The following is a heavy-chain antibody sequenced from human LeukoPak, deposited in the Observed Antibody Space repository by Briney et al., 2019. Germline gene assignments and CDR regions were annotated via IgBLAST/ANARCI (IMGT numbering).Heavy chain of an antibody. J-gene: IGHJ4*02. CDR3: ATQGVVPAARFDY. D-gene: IGHD2-2*01. Sequence: ASVKVSCRVSGYTLTELSVHWVRQAPGKGLEWMGGFVPEDGETTYAQKFQGRVTMTEDTSTDTAYMELSSLRSEDTAVYYCATQGVVPAARFDYWGQGTLVTVSS. CDR1: GYTLTELS. CDR2: FVPEDGET. V-gene: IGHV1-24*01.